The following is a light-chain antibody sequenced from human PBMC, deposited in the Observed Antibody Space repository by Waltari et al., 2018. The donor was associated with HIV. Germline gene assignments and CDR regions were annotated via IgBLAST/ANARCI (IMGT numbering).Light chain of an antibody. J-gene: IGLJ3*02. CDR1: SSNIGSNY. Sequence: QSVLTQPPSASGTPGQRVTISCSGSSSNIGSNYVYWYRQLPGTAPKLLIYRSNQRPSGVPVRFSGSKSGTSASLAISGLRSENEADYYCAAWDASLSVWVFGGGTKLTVL. CDR3: AAWDASLSVWV. V-gene: IGLV1-47*01. CDR2: RSN.